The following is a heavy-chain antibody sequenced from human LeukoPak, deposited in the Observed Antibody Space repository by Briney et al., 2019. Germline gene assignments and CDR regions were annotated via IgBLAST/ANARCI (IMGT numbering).Heavy chain of an antibody. J-gene: IGHJ4*02. Sequence: PGGSLRLSCAASGFTFSNYWMTWVRQAPGKGLEWVAHINQDGSKEYYMDSVKARFTISRDNAKNSLSLQMNSLRAEDTAVYYCVRHGGVSGYDLLDYWGQGTLVTVSS. D-gene: IGHD5-12*01. CDR3: VRHGGVSGYDLLDY. CDR1: GFTFSNYW. CDR2: INQDGSKE. V-gene: IGHV3-7*01.